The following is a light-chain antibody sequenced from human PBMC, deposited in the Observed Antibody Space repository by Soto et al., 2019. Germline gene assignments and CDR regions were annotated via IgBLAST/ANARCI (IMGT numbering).Light chain of an antibody. Sequence: QSALTQPASVSGSPGQSITISCTGTSSGVGSYNLVSWYQQHPGKAPKLMIYEGSKRPSGVSNRFSGSKSGNTASLTISGLQAEDEADYYCFSYAGSSTFYVFGTGTKVTVL. CDR2: EGS. CDR1: SSGVGSYNL. CDR3: FSYAGSSTFYV. V-gene: IGLV2-23*01. J-gene: IGLJ1*01.